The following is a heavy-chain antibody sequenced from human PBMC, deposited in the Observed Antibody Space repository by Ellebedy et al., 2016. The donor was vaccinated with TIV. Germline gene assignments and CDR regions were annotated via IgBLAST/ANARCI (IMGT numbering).Heavy chain of an antibody. Sequence: GESLKISXSASGFAFSSYGMNWVRQAPGKGLEWVSSIAPSGGSIFYAKSLEGRFSISRDNAGQSLFLQMNNLRAEDTAVYYCARLSGDRSPWYLDFWGQGTLVTVSS. V-gene: IGHV3-21*01. CDR2: IAPSGGSI. J-gene: IGHJ4*02. CDR1: GFAFSSYG. D-gene: IGHD2-21*02. CDR3: ARLSGDRSPWYLDF.